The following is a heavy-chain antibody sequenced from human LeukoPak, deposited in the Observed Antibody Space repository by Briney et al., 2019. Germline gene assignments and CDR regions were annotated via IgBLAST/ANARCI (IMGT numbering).Heavy chain of an antibody. CDR1: GFTFSSYA. J-gene: IGHJ5*02. CDR2: ISYDGSNK. Sequence: GGSLRLSCAASGFTFSSYAMHWVRQAPGKGLEWVAVISYDGSNKYYADSVKGRFTISRDNSKNTLYLQMNSLRAEDTAVYYCAKDGGEMVPSNWFDPWGQGTLVTVSS. D-gene: IGHD3-10*01. V-gene: IGHV3-30-3*01. CDR3: AKDGGEMVPSNWFDP.